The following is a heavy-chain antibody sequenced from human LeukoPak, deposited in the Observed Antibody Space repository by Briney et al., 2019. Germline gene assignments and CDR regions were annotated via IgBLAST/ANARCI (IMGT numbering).Heavy chain of an antibody. CDR3: ARNSGWSFDY. V-gene: IGHV3-7*01. J-gene: IGHJ4*02. CDR2: IGKDGSQK. Sequence: PGGSLRLSCAASGFTFSSYWMSWVRQVPGKGLEWVANIGKDGSQKYYVDSVKGRFTISRDNAENSLFLQISSLRAEDTALYYCARNSGWSFDYCGQGTLVTVSS. D-gene: IGHD6-19*01. CDR1: GFTFSSYW.